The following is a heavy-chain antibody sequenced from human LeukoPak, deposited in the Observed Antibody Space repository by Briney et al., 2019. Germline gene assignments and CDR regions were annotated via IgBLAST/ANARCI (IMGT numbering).Heavy chain of an antibody. V-gene: IGHV4-4*02. J-gene: IGHJ6*04. CDR3: ARGPNILTGYSWQYGMDV. Sequence: SETLSLTRAVSGGSISSSNWLSWVRQPPGKGLEWIGEIYHSGSTNYNPSLKSRVTISVDKSKNQFSLKLSSVTAADTAVYYCARGPNILTGYSWQYGMDVWGKGTTVTVSS. D-gene: IGHD3-9*01. CDR1: GGSISSSNW. CDR2: IYHSGST.